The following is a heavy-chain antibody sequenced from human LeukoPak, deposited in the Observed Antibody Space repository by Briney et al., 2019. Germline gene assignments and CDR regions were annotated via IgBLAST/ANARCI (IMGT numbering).Heavy chain of an antibody. D-gene: IGHD5-12*01. CDR1: GGSISSSSYY. V-gene: IGHV4-39*07. CDR3: ARDHSGYVSD. CDR2: IYYSGST. J-gene: IGHJ4*02. Sequence: SETLSLTCTVSGGSISSSSYYWGWIRQPPGKGLEWIGSIYYSGSTYYNPSLKSRVTISVDTSKNQFSLKLSSVTAADTAVYYCARDHSGYVSDWGQGTLVTVSS.